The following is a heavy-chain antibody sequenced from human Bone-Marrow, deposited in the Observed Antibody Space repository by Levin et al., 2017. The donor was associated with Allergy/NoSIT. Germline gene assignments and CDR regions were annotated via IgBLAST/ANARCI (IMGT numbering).Heavy chain of an antibody. J-gene: IGHJ4*02. CDR3: ARASTGTYYYYDY. Sequence: KTSETLSLTCTVSGGSLSSFYWSWIRQPAAKGLEWIGRISTSGSTNYNPSLKSRVTMSVDTSENQISLKLSSVTAADTAVYYCARASTGTYYYYDYWGQGTLVTVFS. CDR2: ISTSGST. V-gene: IGHV4-4*07. CDR1: GGSLSSFY. D-gene: IGHD1-1*01.